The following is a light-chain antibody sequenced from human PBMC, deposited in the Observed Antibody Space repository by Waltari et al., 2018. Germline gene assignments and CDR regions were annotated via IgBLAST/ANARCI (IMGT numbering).Light chain of an antibody. Sequence: QSALTQPASVSGSPGQSITISCTGTSSDVGRYNFVSWYQQPPGKAPKLIISEVTKRPSGVSNRFSGSKSGNTASLTISGLQADDEADYYCCSFASRIGVFGGGTKVTVL. CDR1: SSDVGRYNF. J-gene: IGLJ2*01. CDR2: EVT. CDR3: CSFASRIGV. V-gene: IGLV2-23*02.